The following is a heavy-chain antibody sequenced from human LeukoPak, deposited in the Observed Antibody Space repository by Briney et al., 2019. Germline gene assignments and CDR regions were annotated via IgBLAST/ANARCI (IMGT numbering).Heavy chain of an antibody. CDR1: GFTFDDYA. V-gene: IGHV3-9*01. D-gene: IGHD5-24*01. CDR2: ISWNSGSI. Sequence: GGSLRLSCGASGFTFDDYAMHWVRQAGKGLEWVSGISWNSGSIAYADSLKGRFTISRDNAKNSLYLQMNSLRAEDTALYYCVKDSEIWGQGTLVTVSS. CDR3: VKDSEI. J-gene: IGHJ4*02.